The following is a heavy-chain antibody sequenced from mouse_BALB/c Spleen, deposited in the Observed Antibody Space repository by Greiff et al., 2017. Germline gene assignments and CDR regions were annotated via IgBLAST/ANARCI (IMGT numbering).Heavy chain of an antibody. V-gene: IGHV1-80*01. D-gene: IGHD2-14*01. Sequence: QVQLQQSGAELVRPGSSVKISCKASGYAFSSYWMNWVKQRPGQGLEWIGQIYPGDGDTNYNGKFKGKATLTADKSSSTAYMQLSSLTSEDSAVYFCARYGNYRYDPYYYAMDYWGQGTSVTVSS. CDR2: IYPGDGDT. CDR3: ARYGNYRYDPYYYAMDY. CDR1: GYAFSSYW. J-gene: IGHJ4*01.